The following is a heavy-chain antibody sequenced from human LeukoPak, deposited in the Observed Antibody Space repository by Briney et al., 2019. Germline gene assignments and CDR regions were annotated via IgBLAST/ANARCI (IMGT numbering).Heavy chain of an antibody. CDR2: ISSGSRYI. J-gene: IGHJ6*03. Sequence: GGSLRLSCAASGFTFSSYAMSWVRQAPGKGLEWVSSISSGSRYIYYGDSVKGRFTISRDNAKNSLYLQMNSLRAEDTAVYFCARAPVGEYYLYYYMDVWGKGTTVTVSS. CDR1: GFTFSSYA. CDR3: ARAPVGEYYLYYYMDV. D-gene: IGHD3-16*01. V-gene: IGHV3-21*01.